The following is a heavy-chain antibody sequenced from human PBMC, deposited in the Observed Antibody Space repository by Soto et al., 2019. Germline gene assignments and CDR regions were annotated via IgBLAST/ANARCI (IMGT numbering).Heavy chain of an antibody. CDR3: ARDRPVGATYYFDY. CDR2: IYHSGSI. Sequence: SETLSLTCAVSGGSISSSNWWSWVRQPPGKGLEWIGEIYHSGSINYNPSLKSRVTISVDKSQNQISLKLSSVTAADTAVYFCARDRPVGATYYFDYWGQGTLVTVSS. J-gene: IGHJ4*02. CDR1: GGSISSSNW. D-gene: IGHD1-26*01. V-gene: IGHV4-4*02.